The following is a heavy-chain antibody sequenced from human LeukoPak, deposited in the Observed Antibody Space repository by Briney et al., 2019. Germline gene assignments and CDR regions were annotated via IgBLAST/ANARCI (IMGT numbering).Heavy chain of an antibody. Sequence: GGSLRLSCAASGFTFSSYWMHWVRQAPGKGLVWVSRINSDGSSTSYADSVKGRFTISRDNAKTSLYLQMNSLRADDTAVYYRARDSNLQGYCSGGSCYAASLYWGQGTLVTVSS. CDR2: INSDGSST. D-gene: IGHD2-15*01. V-gene: IGHV3-74*01. CDR3: ARDSNLQGYCSGGSCYAASLY. J-gene: IGHJ4*02. CDR1: GFTFSSYW.